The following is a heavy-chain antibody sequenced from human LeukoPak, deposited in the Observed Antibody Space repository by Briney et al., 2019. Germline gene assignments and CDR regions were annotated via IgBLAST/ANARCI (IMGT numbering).Heavy chain of an antibody. D-gene: IGHD3-10*01. CDR2: INSDGSST. J-gene: IGHJ4*02. CDR3: TYGSGSCTGWYFDY. CDR1: GFTFGDYW. Sequence: GGSLRLSCAASGFTFGDYWMHWVRQAPGKGLVWVSRINSDGSSTNYADSVKGRFTISRDNAKNTLYLQMNSLRAEDTAVYFCTYGSGSCTGWYFDYWGQGTLVTVSS. V-gene: IGHV3-74*01.